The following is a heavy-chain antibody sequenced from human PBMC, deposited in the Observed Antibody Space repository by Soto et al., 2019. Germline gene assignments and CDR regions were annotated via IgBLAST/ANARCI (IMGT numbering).Heavy chain of an antibody. V-gene: IGHV2-5*02. J-gene: IGHJ4*02. CDR3: ARRDYGSANYYKEY. D-gene: IGHD3-10*01. Sequence: ESGPTLVNPTQTLTLTCTFSGFSLRTSGVGVGWIRQPPGKALEWLALIYWDDDKRYSPSLQSRLTITKDTSKNQVVLTMTDMDPVDTATYYRARRDYGSANYYKEYWGQGTLVTVSS. CDR1: GFSLRTSGVG. CDR2: IYWDDDK.